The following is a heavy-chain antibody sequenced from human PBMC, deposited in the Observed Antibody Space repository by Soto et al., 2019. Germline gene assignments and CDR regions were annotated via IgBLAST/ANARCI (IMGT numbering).Heavy chain of an antibody. CDR2: IKQDGSEK. Sequence: GSLRLSCAASGFTFSSYWMSWVRQAPGKGLEWVANIKQDGSEKYYVDSVKGRFTISRDNAKNSLYLQMNSLRAEDTAVYYCARAPDYYDSSGYYWEYWGQGTLVTVSS. CDR1: GFTFSSYW. D-gene: IGHD3-22*01. CDR3: ARAPDYYDSSGYYWEY. V-gene: IGHV3-7*03. J-gene: IGHJ4*02.